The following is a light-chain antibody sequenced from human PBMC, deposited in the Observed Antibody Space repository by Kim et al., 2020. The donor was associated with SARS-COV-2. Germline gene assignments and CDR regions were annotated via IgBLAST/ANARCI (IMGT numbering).Light chain of an antibody. CDR2: AAS. J-gene: IGKJ4*01. Sequence: AIRITQSPSSLSASTGDRVTITCRASQGISSYLAWYQQKPGNAPKLLIYAASTLQSGVPSRFSGSGSGTDFTLTISCLQSEDFATYYCQQYYSYLALTFGGGTKVDIK. V-gene: IGKV1-8*01. CDR3: QQYYSYLALT. CDR1: QGISSY.